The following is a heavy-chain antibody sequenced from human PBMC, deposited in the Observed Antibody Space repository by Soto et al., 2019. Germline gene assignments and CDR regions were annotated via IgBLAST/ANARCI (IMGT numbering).Heavy chain of an antibody. J-gene: IGHJ4*02. CDR2: ITTFNGKT. CDR1: NYTFINFG. Sequence: QVQLVQSGAEVKRPGASVKVSCKASNYTFINFGISWVRQAPGQGLEWMGWITTFNGKTNYAQKFQGRITITADTSTSTAYMGLRSLISDDTAVYCCVRDRFQYFDPPASDYWGQGTLVTVSS. CDR3: VRDRFQYFDPPASDY. D-gene: IGHD3-9*01. V-gene: IGHV1-18*01.